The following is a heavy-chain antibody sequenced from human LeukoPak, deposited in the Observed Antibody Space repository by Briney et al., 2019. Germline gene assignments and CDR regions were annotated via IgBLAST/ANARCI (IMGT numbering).Heavy chain of an antibody. CDR1: GFTFYSYE. CDR3: ARSTTIQVWPHRDV. Sequence: GGSLGLSCAASGFTFYSYEMNWVRQAPGGGLEWVSYIRRSGSTLYYADSVKGRFTLSRGKAKHSLYLQINSLKAQDTAVYYCARSTTIQVWPHRDVWGKGTTVTVSS. D-gene: IGHD5-18*01. CDR2: IRRSGSTL. V-gene: IGHV3-48*03. J-gene: IGHJ6*03.